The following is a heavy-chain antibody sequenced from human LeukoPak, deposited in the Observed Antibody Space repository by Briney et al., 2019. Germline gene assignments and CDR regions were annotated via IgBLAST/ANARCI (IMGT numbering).Heavy chain of an antibody. Sequence: SVKVSCKTSGCTFSSHSFSWVRQAPGPGLEWVGMISPNFGAANYAQKVQGRLTIPADESTSTAYMELSSLTSEDTAVYYCARCATVGAPIIFGDAFGIWGEGTMVTVSS. V-gene: IGHV1-69*15. D-gene: IGHD1-26*01. CDR1: GCTFSSHS. CDR3: ARCATVGAPIIFGDAFGI. J-gene: IGHJ3*02. CDR2: ISPNFGAA.